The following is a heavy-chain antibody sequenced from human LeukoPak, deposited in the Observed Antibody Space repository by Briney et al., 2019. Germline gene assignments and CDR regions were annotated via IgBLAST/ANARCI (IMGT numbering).Heavy chain of an antibody. CDR3: ARGPKTTVTPWFY. J-gene: IGHJ4*02. CDR1: GVSISSYY. CDR2: IYYSGST. D-gene: IGHD4-17*01. V-gene: IGHV4-59*01. Sequence: SETLSLTCTVSGVSISSYYWSWIRRPPGKGLEWIGYIYYSGSTNYNPSLKSRVTISVDTSKNQFSLKLSSVTAADTAVYYCARGPKTTVTPWFYWGQGTLVTVSS.